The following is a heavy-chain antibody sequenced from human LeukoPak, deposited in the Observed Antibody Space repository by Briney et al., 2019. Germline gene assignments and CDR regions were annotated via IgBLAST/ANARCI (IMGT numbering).Heavy chain of an antibody. J-gene: IGHJ3*02. CDR1: GYTFTSYD. CDR3: ARVKSYYYDTSDKDAFDI. V-gene: IGHV1-8*01. D-gene: IGHD3-22*01. CDR2: MNPNSGNT. Sequence: GASVKVSCKASGYTFTSYDINWVRQATGQGLEWMGWMNPNSGNTGYAQKFQGRVTMTRDTSTSTVYMELSGLRSEDTAVYYCARVKSYYYDTSDKDAFDIWGQGTMVTVSS.